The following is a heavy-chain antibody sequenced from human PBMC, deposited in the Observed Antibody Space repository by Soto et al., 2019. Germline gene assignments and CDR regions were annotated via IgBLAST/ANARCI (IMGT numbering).Heavy chain of an antibody. CDR3: ARALGYSSTSRLDL. Sequence: QVQLVQSGAEVEKPGASVKVSCKASGYTFTTYDFNWVRQAPGHGLEWMGWMNPDTGNTGYAQKFQGRVTMTRDTSISTAFVALSGLTAEDTAVYYCARALGYSSTSRLDLWGQGPLVTVSS. D-gene: IGHD6-19*01. CDR1: GYTFTTYD. J-gene: IGHJ4*02. CDR2: MNPDTGNT. V-gene: IGHV1-8*01.